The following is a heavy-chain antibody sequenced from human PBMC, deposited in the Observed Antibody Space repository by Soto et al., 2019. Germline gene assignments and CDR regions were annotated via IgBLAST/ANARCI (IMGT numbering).Heavy chain of an antibody. D-gene: IGHD5-12*01. Sequence: GGSLRLSCAASGFTFSSYSMKWVRQAPGKGLEWVSSISSSSSYIYYADSVKGRFTISRDNAKNSLYLQMNSLRAEDTAVYYCARDVYSGYDWSYYGMDVWGQGTTVNVSS. J-gene: IGHJ6*02. CDR3: ARDVYSGYDWSYYGMDV. V-gene: IGHV3-21*01. CDR2: ISSSSSYI. CDR1: GFTFSSYS.